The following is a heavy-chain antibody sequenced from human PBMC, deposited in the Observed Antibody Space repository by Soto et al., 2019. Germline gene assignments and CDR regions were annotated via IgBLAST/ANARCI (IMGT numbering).Heavy chain of an antibody. V-gene: IGHV1-69*13. D-gene: IGHD2-2*02. J-gene: IGHJ6*02. CDR2: IIPIFGTA. Sequence: SVKVSCKASGGTFSSYAISWVRQAHGKGLEWMGGIIPIFGTANYAQKFQGRVTITADESTSTAYMELSSLRSEDTAVYYCARDTPGIVVVPAAIGANYYGMDVWGQGTTVTSP. CDR1: GGTFSSYA. CDR3: ARDTPGIVVVPAAIGANYYGMDV.